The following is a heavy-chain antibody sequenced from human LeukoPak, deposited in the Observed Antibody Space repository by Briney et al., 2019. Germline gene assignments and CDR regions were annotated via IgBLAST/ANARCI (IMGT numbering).Heavy chain of an antibody. CDR2: IRSKANSYAT. J-gene: IGHJ4*02. CDR1: GFTFSGSA. V-gene: IGHV3-73*01. Sequence: GGSLRLSXAASGFTFSGSAMHWVRQASGKGLEWVGRIRSKANSYATAYAASVKGRFTISRDDSKNTAYLQMNSLKTEDTAVYYCTAKGIAVADSYDYWGQGTLVTVSS. CDR3: TAKGIAVADSYDY. D-gene: IGHD6-19*01.